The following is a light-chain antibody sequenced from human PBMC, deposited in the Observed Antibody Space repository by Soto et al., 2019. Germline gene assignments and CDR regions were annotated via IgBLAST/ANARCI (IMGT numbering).Light chain of an antibody. Sequence: DIVMTQSPLSLPVTPGEPASISCRSSQSLLHSNGYNYFDWYLQKPGQSPQLLIYLGSNRASGVPDRFSGSGSGTDFTLKISRVEAEDVGVYYCVQALQTPWTFGQGTKVEIK. V-gene: IGKV2-28*01. J-gene: IGKJ1*01. CDR3: VQALQTPWT. CDR2: LGS. CDR1: QSLLHSNGYNY.